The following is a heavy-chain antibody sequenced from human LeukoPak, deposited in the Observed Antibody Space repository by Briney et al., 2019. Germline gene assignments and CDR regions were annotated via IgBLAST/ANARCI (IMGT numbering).Heavy chain of an antibody. Sequence: GASVKLSCKTSEYSLTQYPIHWVRQAPGQRLEWMGWINTVSGNTRYSQNFQGRVTITRDTSASTAYIELSYLKSEDTAIYYCANWAGAPADYFSGPLDYWGQGTLVTVSS. J-gene: IGHJ4*02. V-gene: IGHV1-3*04. CDR1: EYSLTQYP. CDR3: ANWAGAPADYFSGPLDY. D-gene: IGHD3-3*01. CDR2: INTVSGNT.